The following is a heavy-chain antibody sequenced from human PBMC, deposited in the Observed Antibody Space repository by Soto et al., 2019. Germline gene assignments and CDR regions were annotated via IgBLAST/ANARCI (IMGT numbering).Heavy chain of an antibody. V-gene: IGHV3-23*01. CDR1: AFTFSRFA. D-gene: IGHD3-10*01. CDR2: ISGSGDKT. J-gene: IGHJ5*02. Sequence: EVQLLESGGGLVQPGGSLRLSCVASAFTFSRFAMSWVRQTPGKGLEWVSAISGSGDKTFYADSVKGRFTISRDNSKNTLYLQMHSLRVEDTAVYYCAKGLSGSGAYQWFDPWGQGTLVTVSS. CDR3: AKGLSGSGAYQWFDP.